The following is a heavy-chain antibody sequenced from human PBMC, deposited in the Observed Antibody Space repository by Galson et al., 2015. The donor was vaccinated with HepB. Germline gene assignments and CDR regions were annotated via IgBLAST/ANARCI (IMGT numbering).Heavy chain of an antibody. CDR2: ISYDGSNK. J-gene: IGHJ6*02. CDR3: ARDRMGCSGGSCYSSYYYGMDV. V-gene: IGHV3-30-3*01. D-gene: IGHD2-15*01. Sequence: SLRLSCAASGFTFSSYAMHWVRQAPGKGLEWVAVISYDGSNKYYADSVRGRFTISRDNSKNTLYLQMNSLRAEDTAVYYCARDRMGCSGGSCYSSYYYGMDVWGQGTTVTVSS. CDR1: GFTFSSYA.